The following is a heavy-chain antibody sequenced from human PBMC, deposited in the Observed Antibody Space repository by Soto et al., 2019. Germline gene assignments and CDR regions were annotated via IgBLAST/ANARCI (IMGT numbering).Heavy chain of an antibody. CDR2: IYPGDSDT. J-gene: IGHJ5*02. CDR3: ARHRGMYYDFWSGPNWFDP. V-gene: IGHV5-51*01. Sequence: GESLKISCDGSGYSFTIYWIGLVLQMPGKGLEWMGIIYPGDSDTRYSPSFQGQVTISADKSISTAYLQWSSLKASDTAMYYCARHRGMYYDFWSGPNWFDPWGQGTLVTVSS. D-gene: IGHD3-3*01. CDR1: GYSFTIYW.